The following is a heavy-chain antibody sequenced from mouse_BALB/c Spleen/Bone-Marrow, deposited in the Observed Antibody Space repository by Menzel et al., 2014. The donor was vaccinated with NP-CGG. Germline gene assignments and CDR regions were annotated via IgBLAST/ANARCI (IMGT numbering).Heavy chain of an antibody. J-gene: IGHJ1*01. Sequence: VQGVESGAGLARPGASVKLSCKASGYTFTSYWMQWVKQRPGQGLEWIGAIYPGDGDTRYTQKFKGKATLTADKSSSTAYMQLSSLASEDSAVYYCASYGYGWYFDVWGAGTTVTVSS. CDR2: IYPGDGDT. V-gene: IGHV1-87*01. CDR1: GYTFTSYW. D-gene: IGHD1-1*02. CDR3: ASYGYGWYFDV.